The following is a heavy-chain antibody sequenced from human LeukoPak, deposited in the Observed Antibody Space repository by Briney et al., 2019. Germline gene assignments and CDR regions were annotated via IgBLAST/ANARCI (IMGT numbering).Heavy chain of an antibody. CDR1: GFTVSSNY. CDR3: AKDILLWFGEYAPNFDY. D-gene: IGHD3-10*01. Sequence: GGSLRLSCATSGFTVSSNYMSWVRQAPGKGLEWVAFIRYDGSNKYYADSVKGRFTISRDNSKNTLYLQMNSLRAEDTAVYYCAKDILLWFGEYAPNFDYWGQGTLVTVSS. J-gene: IGHJ4*02. CDR2: IRYDGSNK. V-gene: IGHV3-30*02.